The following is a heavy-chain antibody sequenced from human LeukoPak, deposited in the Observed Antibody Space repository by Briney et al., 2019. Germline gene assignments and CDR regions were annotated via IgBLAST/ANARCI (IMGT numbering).Heavy chain of an antibody. CDR1: GGTFSSYA. CDR3: ARDGDYYGSGSSSSYYYYMDV. Sequence: ASVKVSCKASGGTFSSYAISWVRQAPGQGLEWMGGIIPIFGTANYAQKFQGRVTITADESTSTAYMELSSLRSEDTAVYYCARDGDYYGSGSSSSYYYYMDVWGKGTTVTISS. D-gene: IGHD3-10*01. V-gene: IGHV1-69*13. J-gene: IGHJ6*03. CDR2: IIPIFGTA.